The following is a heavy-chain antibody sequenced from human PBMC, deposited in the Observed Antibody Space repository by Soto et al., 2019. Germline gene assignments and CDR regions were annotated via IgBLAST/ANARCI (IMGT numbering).Heavy chain of an antibody. D-gene: IGHD5-18*01. CDR1: GFTFSSYS. V-gene: IGHV3-48*01. J-gene: IGHJ5*02. CDR2: IISSSSTI. CDR3: AREGAPTAMDQYNWFDP. Sequence: EVQLVESGGGLVQPGGALRLSCAASGFTFSSYSMNWVRQAPGKGLEWVSYIISSSSTIYYADSVKGRFTISRDNAKNSLYLQMNSLRAEDTAVYYCAREGAPTAMDQYNWFDPWGQGTLVTVSS.